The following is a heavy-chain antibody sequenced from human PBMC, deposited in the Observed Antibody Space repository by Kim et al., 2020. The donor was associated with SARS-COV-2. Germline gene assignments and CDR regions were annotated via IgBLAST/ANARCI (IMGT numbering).Heavy chain of an antibody. Sequence: SETLSLTCTVSGGSISSSSYYWGWIRQPPGKGLEWIGSIYYSGSTYYNPSLKSRVTISVDTSKNQFSLKLSSVTAADTAVYYCARAFLEWLYFDYWGQGTLVTVSS. CDR3: ARAFLEWLYFDY. CDR2: IYYSGST. V-gene: IGHV4-39*01. D-gene: IGHD3-3*01. J-gene: IGHJ4*02. CDR1: GGSISSSSYY.